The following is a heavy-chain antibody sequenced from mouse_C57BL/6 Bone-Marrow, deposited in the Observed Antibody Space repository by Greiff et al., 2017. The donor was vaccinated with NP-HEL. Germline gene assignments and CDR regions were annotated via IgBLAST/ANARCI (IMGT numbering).Heavy chain of an antibody. CDR2: IDPENGDT. J-gene: IGHJ3*01. CDR3: TSYDGYAY. CDR1: GFNIKDDY. V-gene: IGHV14-4*01. D-gene: IGHD2-3*01. Sequence: EVKVVESGAELVRPGASVKLSCTASGFNIKDDYMHWVKQRPEQGLEWIGWIDPENGDTEYASKFQGKATITADTSSNTAYLQLSSLTSEDTAVYYCTSYDGYAYWGQGTLVTVSA.